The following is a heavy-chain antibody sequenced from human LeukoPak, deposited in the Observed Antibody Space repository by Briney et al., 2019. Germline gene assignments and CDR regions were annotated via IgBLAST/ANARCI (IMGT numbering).Heavy chain of an antibody. V-gene: IGHV4-4*02. CDR3: AREYTVTNGYYYGMDV. CDR2: IYHSGST. Sequence: PSETLSLTCAVSGGSISSSNWLSWVRQPPGKGLEWIGEIYHSGSTNYNPSLKSRVTISVDKSKNQFSLKLRSVTAADTAVYSCAREYTVTNGYYYGMDVWGQGTTVTVSS. CDR1: GGSISSSNW. J-gene: IGHJ6*02. D-gene: IGHD4-11*01.